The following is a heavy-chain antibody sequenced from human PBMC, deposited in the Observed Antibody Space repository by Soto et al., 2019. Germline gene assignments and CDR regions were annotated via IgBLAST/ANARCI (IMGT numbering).Heavy chain of an antibody. D-gene: IGHD2-8*01. CDR2: IIPIFGTA. J-gene: IGHJ4*02. CDR3: ASACTNGVCYHFDY. V-gene: IGHV1-69*13. Sequence: SVKVSCKXSGGTFSSYAISWVRQAPGQGLEWMGGIIPIFGTANYAQKFQGRVTITADESTSTAYMELSSLRSEDTAVYYCASACTNGVCYHFDYWGQGTLVTVSS. CDR1: GGTFSSYA.